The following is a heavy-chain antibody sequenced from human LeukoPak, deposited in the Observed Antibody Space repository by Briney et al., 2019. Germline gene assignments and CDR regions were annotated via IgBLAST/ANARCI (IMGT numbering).Heavy chain of an antibody. CDR2: IYYSGST. CDR1: GGSISGSSYY. Sequence: SETLSLTCTVSGGSISGSSYYWSWIRQPPGKGLEWIGSIYYSGSTYYNPSLKSRVTISVDTSKNQFSLKLSSVTAADTAVYYCARQDSSGWYGYGMDVWGQGTTVTVSS. CDR3: ARQDSSGWYGYGMDV. V-gene: IGHV4-39*01. J-gene: IGHJ6*02. D-gene: IGHD6-19*01.